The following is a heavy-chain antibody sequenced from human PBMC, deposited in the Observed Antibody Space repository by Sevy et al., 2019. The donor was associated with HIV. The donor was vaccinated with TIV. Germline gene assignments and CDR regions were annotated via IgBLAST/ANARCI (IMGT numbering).Heavy chain of an antibody. CDR1: GFIFSYYG. V-gene: IGHV3-33*01. J-gene: IGHJ4*02. D-gene: IGHD3-22*01. CDR3: ARGGYYYDNAAYYALDS. CDR2: IWYDGSNT. Sequence: GGSLRLSCAASGFIFSYYGMHWVRQAPGKGLEWVAVIWYDGSNTIYADSVKGRFTISRDNSKNTLYLQMNNVRVEDTAVYYCARGGYYYDNAAYYALDSWGQGTLVTVSS.